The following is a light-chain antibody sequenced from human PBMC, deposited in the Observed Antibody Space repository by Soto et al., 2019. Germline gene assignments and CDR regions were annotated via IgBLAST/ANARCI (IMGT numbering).Light chain of an antibody. V-gene: IGKV1-5*03. CDR1: QTISSW. J-gene: IGKJ1*01. CDR3: QQYNTYST. CDR2: KAS. Sequence: IRMTKSPSTLSASEGDTVAITRRASQTISSWVAWYQQKPGRAPKLLIYKASSLESGVPSRFSGSGSGTEFTLTISGLQPDDFASYYCQQYNTYSTFGQGTKVDIK.